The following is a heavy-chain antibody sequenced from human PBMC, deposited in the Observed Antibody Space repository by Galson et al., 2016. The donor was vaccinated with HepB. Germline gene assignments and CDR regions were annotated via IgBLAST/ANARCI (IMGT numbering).Heavy chain of an antibody. CDR2: LSPSGTST. CDR1: RFTFSSYG. Sequence: SLRLSCAASRFTFSSYGMSWVRQAPGKGLEWVSGLSPSGTSTHYADSVKGRISISRDNSKTTLYLHMNSLRVEGTALYYCARGQRWLQFGKDAFDLWGQGTFVIVSS. V-gene: IGHV3-23*01. J-gene: IGHJ3*01. D-gene: IGHD5-24*01. CDR3: ARGQRWLQFGKDAFDL.